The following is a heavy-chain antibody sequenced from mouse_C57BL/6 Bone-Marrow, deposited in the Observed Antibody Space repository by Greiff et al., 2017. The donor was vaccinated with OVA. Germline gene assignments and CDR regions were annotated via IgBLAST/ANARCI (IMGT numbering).Heavy chain of an antibody. CDR2: IDPEDGET. V-gene: IGHV14-2*01. Sequence: VQLQQSGAELVKPGASVKLSCTASGFNIKDYYMHWVKQRTEQGLEWIGRIDPEDGETKYAPKFQGKATITADTSSNTAYLQLSSLTSEDTAVYYGAYYYGFPYWYCDVWGTGTTVTVSS. D-gene: IGHD1-1*01. CDR3: AYYYGFPYWYCDV. CDR1: GFNIKDYY. J-gene: IGHJ1*03.